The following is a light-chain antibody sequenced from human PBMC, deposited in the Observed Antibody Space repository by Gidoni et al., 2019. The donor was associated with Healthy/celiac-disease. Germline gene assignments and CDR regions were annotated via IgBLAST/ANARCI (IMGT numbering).Light chain of an antibody. J-gene: IGKJ1*01. V-gene: IGKV1-9*01. CDR1: PGISSY. CDR2: AAS. Sequence: DIQLTQSPSFLSASVGDRVTITCRASPGISSYLAWYQQKPGKAPQRLIYAASTLQSGVPSRFSSSGSATEFTLTISSLQPEDFATYYYQRLNSYPWTFGQGTKVEIK. CDR3: QRLNSYPWT.